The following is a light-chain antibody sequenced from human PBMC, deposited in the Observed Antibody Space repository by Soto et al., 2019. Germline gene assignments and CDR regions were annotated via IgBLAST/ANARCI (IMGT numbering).Light chain of an antibody. J-gene: IGKJ1*01. Sequence: EMVLTQSPGTLSLSPGERATRSCRASQSVSSSYLAWYQQKPGQAPRLLIYGASSRATGIPDRFSGSGSGTDFTLTISRLEPEDFAVYYCQQYGSSRTFGQGTKVEIK. V-gene: IGKV3-20*01. CDR1: QSVSSSY. CDR3: QQYGSSRT. CDR2: GAS.